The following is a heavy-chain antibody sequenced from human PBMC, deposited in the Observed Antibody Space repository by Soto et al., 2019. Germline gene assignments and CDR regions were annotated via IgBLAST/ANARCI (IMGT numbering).Heavy chain of an antibody. Sequence: SETLSLTFTVCGASVSDGYWSWIRQPPGRGLEWIGHIFYSGSTNYNPALKSRVTISVDTSKSQFSLKTEDTGVYYCTTPDLVASGDTWGQGTMVTVSS. CDR1: GASVSDGY. CDR3: VASGDT. J-gene: IGHJ3*02. CDR2: IFYSGST. D-gene: IGHD2-8*02. V-gene: IGHV4-59*02.